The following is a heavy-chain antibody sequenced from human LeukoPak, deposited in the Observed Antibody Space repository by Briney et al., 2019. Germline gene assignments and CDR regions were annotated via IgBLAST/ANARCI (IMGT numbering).Heavy chain of an antibody. V-gene: IGHV3-23*01. CDR2: ISGSGDST. D-gene: IGHD6-13*01. J-gene: IGHJ4*02. Sequence: GGSLRLSCAASGFTFSVYAMSWVRQAPGKGLEWVSGISGSGDSTFYADAVKGRFTISRDNSKNTLYLQTNSLRAEDTALYYCVRNSGGSAAHPFDYWGQGTLVTVSS. CDR3: VRNSGGSAAHPFDY. CDR1: GFTFSVYA.